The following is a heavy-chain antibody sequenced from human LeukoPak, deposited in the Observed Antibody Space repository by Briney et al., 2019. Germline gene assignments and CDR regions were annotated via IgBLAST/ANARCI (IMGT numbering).Heavy chain of an antibody. V-gene: IGHV3-23*01. CDR3: TKAKNYYDSSDYSPYFDY. J-gene: IGHJ4*02. CDR1: GFPFSSSA. Sequence: TGGSLRLSCAASGFPFSSSAMSWVRQAAGKGLEWVSGLSGSGTSTYYADSVKGRFTISRDNPKNTLYLQMSSLRAEDTAVYYCTKAKNYYDSSDYSPYFDYWGQGTLVTVSS. CDR2: LSGSGTST. D-gene: IGHD3-22*01.